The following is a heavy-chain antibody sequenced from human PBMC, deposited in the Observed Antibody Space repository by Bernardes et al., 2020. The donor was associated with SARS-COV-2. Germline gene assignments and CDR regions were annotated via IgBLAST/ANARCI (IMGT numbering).Heavy chain of an antibody. V-gene: IGHV1-18*01. D-gene: IGHD3-3*01. Sequence: ASVKVSCKASGYTFTSYGISWVRQAPGQGLEWMGWISAYNGNTNYAQKLQGRVTMTTDTSTSTAYMELRSLRSDDTAVYYCARDPITIFGVVITVGWFDPWGQGTLVTVSS. J-gene: IGHJ5*02. CDR3: ARDPITIFGVVITVGWFDP. CDR2: ISAYNGNT. CDR1: GYTFTSYG.